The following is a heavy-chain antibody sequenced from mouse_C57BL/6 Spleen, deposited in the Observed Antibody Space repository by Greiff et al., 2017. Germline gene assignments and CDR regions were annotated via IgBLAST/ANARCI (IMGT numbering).Heavy chain of an antibody. V-gene: IGHV1-64*01. CDR1: GYTFTSYW. Sequence: QVQLQQPGAELVKPGASVKLSCKASGYTFTSYWMHWVKQTPGQGLEWIGMIHPNSGSTNYNETFKSKATLTVDKSSSTAYMQHSSLTSEDSAVYYCAREDHYYGSSDLDYWGQGTTLTGSS. CDR3: AREDHYYGSSDLDY. D-gene: IGHD1-1*01. CDR2: IHPNSGST. J-gene: IGHJ2*01.